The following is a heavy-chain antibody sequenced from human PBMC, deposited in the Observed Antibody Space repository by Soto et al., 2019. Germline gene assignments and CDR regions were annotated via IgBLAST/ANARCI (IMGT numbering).Heavy chain of an antibody. V-gene: IGHV4-34*01. CDR3: ARARKGSGSDYYYHYGMDV. Sequence: SETLSLTCSVYGGSFSDYYWSWIRQPPGKGLGWIGEINHSGSTNYNPSLKSRVTISVHTSKNQFSLKLSSVTAADTAVYYCARARKGSGSDYYYHYGMDVWGKGTTVTVS. D-gene: IGHD3-3*01. CDR1: GGSFSDYY. CDR2: INHSGST. J-gene: IGHJ6*04.